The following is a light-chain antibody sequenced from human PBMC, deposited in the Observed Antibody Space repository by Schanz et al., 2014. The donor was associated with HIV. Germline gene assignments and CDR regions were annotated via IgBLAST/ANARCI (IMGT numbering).Light chain of an antibody. CDR2: EVN. J-gene: IGLJ2*01. Sequence: QSVLTQPPSASGSPGQSVTISCTGTSGDVGGYDYVSWYQQHPGKAPKLIISEVNKRPSGVPDRFSGSKSGNTASLTVSGLQAEDEADYHCSSYRSLNNLIFGGGTKLTVL. CDR3: SSYRSLNNLI. V-gene: IGLV2-8*01. CDR1: SGDVGGYDY.